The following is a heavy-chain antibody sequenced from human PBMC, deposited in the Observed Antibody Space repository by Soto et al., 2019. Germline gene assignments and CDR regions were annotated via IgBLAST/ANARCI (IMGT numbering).Heavy chain of an antibody. Sequence: QVQLVESGGGVVQPGRSLRLSCAASGFTFSSYGMHWVRQAPGKGLEWVAVIWYDGSNKYYADSVKGRFTISRDNSKNTLYLQMNSLRAEDTAVYYCAREGFARRVRGVHAFDIWGQGTMVTVSS. CDR1: GFTFSSYG. D-gene: IGHD3-10*01. CDR3: AREGFARRVRGVHAFDI. V-gene: IGHV3-33*01. CDR2: IWYDGSNK. J-gene: IGHJ3*02.